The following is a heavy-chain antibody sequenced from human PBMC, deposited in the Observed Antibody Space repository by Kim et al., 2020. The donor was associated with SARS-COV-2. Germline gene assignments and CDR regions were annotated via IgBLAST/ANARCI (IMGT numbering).Heavy chain of an antibody. V-gene: IGHV3-9*01. CDR3: VKDMGGGNDYNPGDL. CDR2: IGYNGDSI. CDR1: GFTFSDYA. Sequence: GGSLRLSCSAFGFTFSDYAMHWARQVPGKGLEWVSSIGYNGDSIGYAGSLRGRFGISRDNAKNSLYLQMNSLRVEDTALYYCVKDMGGGNDYNPGDLWGPGPLVPVPS. D-gene: IGHD4-4*01. J-gene: IGHJ1*01.